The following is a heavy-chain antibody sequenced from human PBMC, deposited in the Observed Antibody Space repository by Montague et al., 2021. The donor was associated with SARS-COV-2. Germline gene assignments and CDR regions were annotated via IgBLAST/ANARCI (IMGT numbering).Heavy chain of an antibody. Sequence: SETLSLTCTVSGGSIVSSSYYWDWIRQPPGQGLEYIGSLYYSGRTFHNPSLKSRVTMSVDTSRHQFSLKLSSVTAADTAGYYCARDWGERGHWGQGTLVTVSS. V-gene: IGHV4-39*07. CDR3: ARDWGERGH. J-gene: IGHJ1*01. CDR1: GGSIVSSSYY. D-gene: IGHD3-10*01. CDR2: LYYSGRT.